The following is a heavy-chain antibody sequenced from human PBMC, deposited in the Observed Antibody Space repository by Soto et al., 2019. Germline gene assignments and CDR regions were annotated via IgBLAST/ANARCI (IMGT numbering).Heavy chain of an antibody. D-gene: IGHD3-10*01. CDR3: AKGQYYGSGSCYPRTFDY. V-gene: IGHV3-23*01. J-gene: IGHJ4*02. CDR2: ISGSGGST. Sequence: GGSLRLSCAASGFTFSSYAMSWVRQAPGKGLEWVSAISGSGGSTYYADSVKGRFTISRDNSKNTLYLQMNSLRAEDTAVYYCAKGQYYGSGSCYPRTFDYWGQGTLVTVSS. CDR1: GFTFSSYA.